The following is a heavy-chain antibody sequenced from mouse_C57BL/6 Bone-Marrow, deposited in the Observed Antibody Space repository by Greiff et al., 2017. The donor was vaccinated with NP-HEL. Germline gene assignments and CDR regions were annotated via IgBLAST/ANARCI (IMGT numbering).Heavy chain of an antibody. CDR2: IDPENGDT. J-gene: IGHJ2*01. D-gene: IGHD4-1*01. V-gene: IGHV14-4*01. Sequence: VQLKQSGAELVRPGASVKLSCTASGFNIKDDYMHWVKQRPEQGLEWIGWIDPENGDTEYASKFQGKATITADTSSNTAYLQLSSLTSEDTAVYYCIWDGGDYWGQGTTLTVSS. CDR1: GFNIKDDY. CDR3: IWDGGDY.